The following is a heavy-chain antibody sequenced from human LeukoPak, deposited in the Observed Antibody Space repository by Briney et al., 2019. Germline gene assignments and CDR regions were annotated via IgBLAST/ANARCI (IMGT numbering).Heavy chain of an antibody. CDR3: ARTTPAAMSKYYFDY. J-gene: IGHJ4*02. D-gene: IGHD2-2*01. CDR1: GYSISSGYY. V-gene: IGHV4-38-2*02. CDR2: IYHSGST. Sequence: NPSETLSLTCTVSGYSISSGYYWGWIRQPPGKGLEWIGSIYHSGSTYYNPSLKSRVTISVDTSKNQFSLKLSSVTAADTAVYYCARTTPAAMSKYYFDYWGQGTLVTVSS.